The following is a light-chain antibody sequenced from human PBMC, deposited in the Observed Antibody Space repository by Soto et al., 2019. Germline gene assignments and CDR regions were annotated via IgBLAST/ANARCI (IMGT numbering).Light chain of an antibody. CDR1: SSNIGSNY. J-gene: IGLJ3*02. CDR2: TND. CDR3: AAWDDSLRGWV. V-gene: IGLV1-47*02. Sequence: QSVLTQPHSASGTPGQRVTISCSGSSSNIGSNYVYWYQQLPGTAPKLLIYTNDQRPSGVPDRFSGSKSGTSASLAISGLRSEDEADYYCAAWDDSLRGWVFGGGNKVTVL.